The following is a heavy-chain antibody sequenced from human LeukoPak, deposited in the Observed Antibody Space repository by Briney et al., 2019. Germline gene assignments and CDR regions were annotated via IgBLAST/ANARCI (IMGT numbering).Heavy chain of an antibody. J-gene: IGHJ5*02. CDR1: GYTFTSYG. V-gene: IGHV1-18*01. CDR2: ISAYNGNT. D-gene: IGHD4-23*01. Sequence: ASVKVSCKASGYTFTSYGISWVRQAPGQGLEWMGWISAYNGNTNYAQRLQGRVTMTTDTSTSTAYMELRSLRPDDTAVYYCARETTVGWFDPWGQGTLVTVSS. CDR3: ARETTVGWFDP.